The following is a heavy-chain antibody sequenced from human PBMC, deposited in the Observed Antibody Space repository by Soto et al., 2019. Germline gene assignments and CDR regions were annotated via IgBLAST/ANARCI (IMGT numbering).Heavy chain of an antibody. J-gene: IGHJ6*02. D-gene: IGHD3-10*01. CDR1: GYIFDNYW. CDR3: SRLAVTMVRNRGMDV. V-gene: IGHV5-51*01. Sequence: GESLKITCRGSGYIFDNYWIGWVRQKRGKGPEWVGLIDPGASDTRYSPSFQGQVTISADKCISTAYLQWSSLKASDTAMYYCSRLAVTMVRNRGMDVWGQVTTDTVSS. CDR2: IDPGASDT.